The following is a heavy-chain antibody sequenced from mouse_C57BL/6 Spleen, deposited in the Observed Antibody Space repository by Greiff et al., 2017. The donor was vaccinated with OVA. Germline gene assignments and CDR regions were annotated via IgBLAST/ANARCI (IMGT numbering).Heavy chain of an antibody. D-gene: IGHD2-5*01. J-gene: IGHJ3*01. CDR3: AREDYSNYEGFAY. CDR1: GYAFSSYW. V-gene: IGHV1-80*01. CDR2: IYPGDGDT. Sequence: VQLQQSGAELVKPGASVKISCKASGYAFSSYWMNWVKRRPGKGLEWIGQIYPGDGDTNYHGKFKGKATMTADKSSSTAYMQLSSLTSEDSAVYFCAREDYSNYEGFAYWGQGTLVTVSA.